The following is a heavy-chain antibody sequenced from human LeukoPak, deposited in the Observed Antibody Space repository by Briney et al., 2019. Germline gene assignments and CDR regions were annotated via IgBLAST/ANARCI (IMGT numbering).Heavy chain of an antibody. CDR2: IIPISGTA. V-gene: IGHV1-69*05. CDR1: GGTFSSYA. J-gene: IGHJ4*02. Sequence: SVKVSCKASGGTFSSYAISWVRQAPGQGLEWMGGIIPISGTANYAQKFQGRVTITTDESTSTAYMELSSLRSEDTAVYYCARGTGELLGYFDYWGQGTLVTVSS. CDR3: ARGTGELLGYFDY. D-gene: IGHD1-26*01.